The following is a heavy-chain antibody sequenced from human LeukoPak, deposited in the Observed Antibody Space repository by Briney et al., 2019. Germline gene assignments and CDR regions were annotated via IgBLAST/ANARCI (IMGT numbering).Heavy chain of an antibody. D-gene: IGHD3-22*01. Sequence: PGGTLRLSCAASGFTFSSYGMSWVRQAPGKGLEWVSAISGSGGSTYYADSVKGRFTISRDNAKSSLYLQMNSLRAEDTAVYYCARDHHRRLYDSQARDTFDIWGQGTMVTVSS. CDR1: GFTFSSYG. CDR3: ARDHHRRLYDSQARDTFDI. CDR2: ISGSGGST. J-gene: IGHJ3*02. V-gene: IGHV3-23*01.